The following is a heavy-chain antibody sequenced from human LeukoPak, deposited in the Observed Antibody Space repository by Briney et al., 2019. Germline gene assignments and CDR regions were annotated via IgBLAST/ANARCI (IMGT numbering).Heavy chain of an antibody. J-gene: IGHJ4*02. CDR1: GFTFSSYS. CDR3: ARAGGIDY. CDR2: ISSSSSTI. V-gene: IGHV3-48*01. Sequence: GGSLRLSCAASGFTFSSYSMNWVRQAPGKGLEWVSYISSSSSTIYYADSVKGRFTISRDNAKNSLYLQVNSLRAEDTAVYYCARAGGIDYWGQGTLVTVSS. D-gene: IGHD3-16*01.